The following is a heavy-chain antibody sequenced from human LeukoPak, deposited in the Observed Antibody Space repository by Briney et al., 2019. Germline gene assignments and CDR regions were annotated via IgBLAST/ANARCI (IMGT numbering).Heavy chain of an antibody. CDR1: GYTFTGYY. CDR3: ARVKNGVGYCSSTSCVYNWFDP. D-gene: IGHD2-2*01. Sequence: ASVKVSCKASGYTFTGYYMHWVRQAPGQGLGWMGWINPNSGGTNYAQKFQGRVTMTRDTSISTAYMELSRLRSDDTAVYYCARVKNGVGYCSSTSCVYNWFDPWGQGTLATVSS. CDR2: INPNSGGT. J-gene: IGHJ5*02. V-gene: IGHV1-2*02.